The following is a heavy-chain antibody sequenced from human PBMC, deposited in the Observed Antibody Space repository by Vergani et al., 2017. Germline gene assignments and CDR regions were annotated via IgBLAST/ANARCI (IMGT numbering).Heavy chain of an antibody. Sequence: QVQLQESGPGLVKPSQTLSLTCTVSGGSFSTGGQSWTWLRQSVGRGLEWIGRIYTSGAPNYNPSLRSRAIMSVDPSKKQFSLKLTSVTAADTAVYYCARDGGEYDKDALDVWGQGTKVTVTS. CDR1: GGSFSTGGQS. CDR3: ARDGGEYDKDALDV. CDR2: IYTSGAP. V-gene: IGHV4-61*02. J-gene: IGHJ3*01. D-gene: IGHD2-21*01.